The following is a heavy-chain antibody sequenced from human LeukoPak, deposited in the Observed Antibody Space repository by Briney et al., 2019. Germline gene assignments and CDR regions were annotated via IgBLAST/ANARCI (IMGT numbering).Heavy chain of an antibody. J-gene: IGHJ4*02. Sequence: SETLSLTCAVYGGPFSGYYWSWIRQPPGKGLEWIGEINHSGSTNYNPSLKSRVTISIDTSKNQFSLKLSSVTAADTALYYCARYSYDRSGYHYFFDYWGQGTLVTVSS. D-gene: IGHD3-22*01. CDR3: ARYSYDRSGYHYFFDY. CDR1: GGPFSGYY. CDR2: INHSGST. V-gene: IGHV4-34*01.